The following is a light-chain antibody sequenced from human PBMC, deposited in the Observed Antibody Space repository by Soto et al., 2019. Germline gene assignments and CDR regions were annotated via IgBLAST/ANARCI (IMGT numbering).Light chain of an antibody. J-gene: IGKJ1*01. Sequence: DIQMTQSPSTLSASIGDRVTITCRASQSLSSWLAWYQHKPGKAPKLLIYKASDLEGGVPSRFSGSGSGTEFTLTISSLQPDDFATYDCQQYNTYSRTFGQGTKVEIK. V-gene: IGKV1-5*03. CDR1: QSLSSW. CDR3: QQYNTYSRT. CDR2: KAS.